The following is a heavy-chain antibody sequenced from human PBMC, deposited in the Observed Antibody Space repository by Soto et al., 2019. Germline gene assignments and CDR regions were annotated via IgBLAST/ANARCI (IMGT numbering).Heavy chain of an antibody. Sequence: EVQLLESGGGLVQPGGALRLSCAASGFTFSSYAMTWVRQAPGKGLEWVSGISGSGGNTHFADSVKGRFSISRANSENTLYLQMTSLRVEDTAVYYCAKGHTLGGRRGFLLDYYYMDVWGKGTTVTVSS. CDR3: AKGHTLGGRRGFLLDYYYMDV. CDR1: GFTFSSYA. J-gene: IGHJ6*03. D-gene: IGHD3-16*01. CDR2: ISGSGGNT. V-gene: IGHV3-23*01.